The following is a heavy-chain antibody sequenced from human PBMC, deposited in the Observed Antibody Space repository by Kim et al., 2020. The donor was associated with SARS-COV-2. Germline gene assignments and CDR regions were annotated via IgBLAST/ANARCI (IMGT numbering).Heavy chain of an antibody. CDR2: INTDASKT. V-gene: IGHV3-74*01. J-gene: IGHJ1*01. CDR1: GFTFSGFW. Sequence: GGSLRLSCAASGFTFSGFWMHWVRQVPGKGLMWVSHINTDASKTAYADSLKGRFTISRDNDKNMVYLQMTSLRAEDTAVYYCGRGCLLEPTAIPQWGQGTLVTVSS. D-gene: IGHD2-21*02. CDR3: GRGCLLEPTAIPQ.